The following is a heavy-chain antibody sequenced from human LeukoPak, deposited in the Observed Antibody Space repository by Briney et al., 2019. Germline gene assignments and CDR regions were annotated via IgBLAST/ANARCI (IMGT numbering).Heavy chain of an antibody. CDR1: GFTFSNYW. CDR3: ASYTYGSYGLEY. CDR2: INGDGGSR. J-gene: IGHJ4*02. V-gene: IGHV3-74*01. D-gene: IGHD1-26*01. Sequence: PGGSLRLSCAASGFTFSNYWMHWVRQAPGEGLVWVARINGDGGSRSYADTVKGRFTISRDNAKGILYLQMNSSRAEDTAVYYCASYTYGSYGLEYWGQGALVTVSS.